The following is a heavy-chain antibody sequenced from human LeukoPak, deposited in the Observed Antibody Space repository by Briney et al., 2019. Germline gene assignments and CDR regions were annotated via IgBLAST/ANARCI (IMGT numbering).Heavy chain of an antibody. D-gene: IGHD1-26*01. V-gene: IGHV3-53*01. CDR2: IYSGGST. Sequence: GGSLRLSCAASGLTVSSNYMSWVRQAPGKGLEWVSVIYSGGSTFYADSVKGRFTISRDNSKTTLYLQMNSLRAEDTAVYYCARGGSRQPFDYWGQGTLVTVSS. CDR1: GLTVSSNY. CDR3: ARGGSRQPFDY. J-gene: IGHJ4*02.